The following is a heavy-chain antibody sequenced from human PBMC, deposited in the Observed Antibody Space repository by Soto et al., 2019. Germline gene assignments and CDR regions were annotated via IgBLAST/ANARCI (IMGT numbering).Heavy chain of an antibody. Sequence: GGSLRLSCASSGFTFSSYWMSWVRQAPGKGLEWVATIKQDGGEKYYVDSVEGRFTISRDNAKNSLYLQMNSLRAEDTAVYYCARNTDFWSGYHTGYYFDSWGQGILVTVSS. CDR1: GFTFSSYW. D-gene: IGHD3-3*01. V-gene: IGHV3-7*01. CDR2: IKQDGGEK. CDR3: ARNTDFWSGYHTGYYFDS. J-gene: IGHJ4*02.